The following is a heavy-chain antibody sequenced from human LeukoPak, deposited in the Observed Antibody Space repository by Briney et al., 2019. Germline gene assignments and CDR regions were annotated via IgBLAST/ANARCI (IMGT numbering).Heavy chain of an antibody. CDR3: ARGRSYYFDY. V-gene: IGHV4-34*01. J-gene: IGHJ4*02. CDR1: GGSFSGYY. CDR2: INHSGST. D-gene: IGHD3-10*01. Sequence: SETLSLTCAVYGGSFSGYYWSWIRQPPGKGLEWIGEINHSGSTNYNPSLKSRVTISVDTSKNQFSLKLSSGTAADTAVYYCARGRSYYFDYWGQGTLVTVSS.